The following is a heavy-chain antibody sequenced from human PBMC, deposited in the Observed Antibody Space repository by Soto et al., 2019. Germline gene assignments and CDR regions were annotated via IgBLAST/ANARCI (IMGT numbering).Heavy chain of an antibody. CDR2: IKSKTDGGTT. CDR1: GFTFSNAW. J-gene: IGHJ5*02. CDR3: ARGGAHLAP. D-gene: IGHD1-26*01. Sequence: GGSLSLSCAASGFTFSNAWMNWVRQAPGKGLEWVGRIKSKTDGGTTDYAAPVKGRFTISRDDSKNTLYLQMNSLGAEDTAVYFCARGGAHLAPWGQGTLVPVSS. V-gene: IGHV3-15*07.